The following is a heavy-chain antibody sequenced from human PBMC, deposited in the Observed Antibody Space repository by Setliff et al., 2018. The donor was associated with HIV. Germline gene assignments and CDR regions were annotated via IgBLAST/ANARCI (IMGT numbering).Heavy chain of an antibody. Sequence: VASVKVSCKASGGTFSSYAISWVRQAPGQGLEWMGRIIPTLGTANYAQKFQGRVTLSVDTSTGTAYLELRSLRSEDSALYYCARDERIAARHNYYYFMEVWGKGTTVTVSS. V-gene: IGHV1-69*04. D-gene: IGHD6-6*01. CDR3: ARDERIAARHNYYYFMEV. J-gene: IGHJ6*03. CDR2: IIPTLGTA. CDR1: GGTFSSYA.